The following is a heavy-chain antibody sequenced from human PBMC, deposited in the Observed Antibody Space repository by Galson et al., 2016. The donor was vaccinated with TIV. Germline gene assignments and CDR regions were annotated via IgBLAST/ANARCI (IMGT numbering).Heavy chain of an antibody. V-gene: IGHV3-23*01. CDR3: AKDWRQYFGSGSYFDF. CDR1: GFTFSNYA. Sequence: SLRLSCAASGFTFSNYAMIWVRQAPGKGLEWASGIYGSGVTTFYADSVKGRFTISRDNSKNTLYLQMNSLRAEDTAAYYCAKDWRQYFGSGSYFDFRGQGTLVTVSS. J-gene: IGHJ4*02. CDR2: IYGSGVTT. D-gene: IGHD3-10*01.